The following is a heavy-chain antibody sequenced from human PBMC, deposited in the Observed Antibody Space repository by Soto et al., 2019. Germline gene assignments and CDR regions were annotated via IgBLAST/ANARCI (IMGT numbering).Heavy chain of an antibody. CDR3: ARREIQGPIDY. J-gene: IGHJ4*02. CDR2: IYYSGTT. Sequence: SETLSLTCAVSGYSISSRNWWGWIRQPPGKGLEWIGYIYYSGTTYYNPSLKSRVTMSVDTSKTQFSLKLTSVTAVDTAVYYCARREIQGPIDYWGQGTLVTV. V-gene: IGHV4-28*01. D-gene: IGHD1-26*01. CDR1: GYSISSRNW.